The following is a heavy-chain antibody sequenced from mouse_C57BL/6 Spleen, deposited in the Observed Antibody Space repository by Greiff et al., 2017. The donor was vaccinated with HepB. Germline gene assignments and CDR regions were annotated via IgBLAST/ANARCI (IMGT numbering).Heavy chain of an antibody. CDR2: IRSKSNNYAT. Sequence: EVQGVESGGGLVQPKGSLKLSCAASGFSFNTYAMNWVRQAPGKGLEWVARIRSKSNNYATYYADSVKDRFTISRDDSESMLYLQMNNLKTEDTAMYYCVRHVFDGYYEYFDVWGTGTTVTVSS. V-gene: IGHV10-1*01. CDR3: VRHVFDGYYEYFDV. J-gene: IGHJ1*03. CDR1: GFSFNTYA. D-gene: IGHD2-3*01.